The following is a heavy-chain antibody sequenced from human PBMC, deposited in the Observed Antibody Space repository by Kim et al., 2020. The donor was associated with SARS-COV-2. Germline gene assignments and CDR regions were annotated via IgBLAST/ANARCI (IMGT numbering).Heavy chain of an antibody. J-gene: IGHJ4*02. D-gene: IGHD3-10*01. Sequence: YYADSVKGRSTISRDTGTNSLYMQTNSLRGEDTAVYYRARDAGVRGAHDYWGQGTLVTVSS. V-gene: IGHV3-21*01. CDR3: ARDAGVRGAHDY.